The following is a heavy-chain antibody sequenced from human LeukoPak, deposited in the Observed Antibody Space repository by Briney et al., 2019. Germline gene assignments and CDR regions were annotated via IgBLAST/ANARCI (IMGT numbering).Heavy chain of an antibody. D-gene: IGHD5-18*01. J-gene: IGHJ3*02. V-gene: IGHV3-48*03. CDR2: ISSSGSTI. CDR1: GFTFSSYE. CDR3: ARGGHVDTAMDGAFDI. Sequence: GGSLRLSCAASGFTFSSYEMNWVRQAPGKGLERVSYISSSGSTIYYADSVKGRFTISRDNAKNSLYLQMNSLRAEDTAVYYCARGGHVDTAMDGAFDIWGQGTMVTVSS.